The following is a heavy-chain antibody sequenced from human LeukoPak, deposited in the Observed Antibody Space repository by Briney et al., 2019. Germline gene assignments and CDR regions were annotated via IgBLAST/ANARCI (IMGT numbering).Heavy chain of an antibody. Sequence: PSETLSLTCTLSGGSISTYYWSWIRQPPGKGLEWIGYIYYSGSTNYNPSLKSRVTISVDTSKNQFSLKLSSVTAADTAVYYCARDQNSGSYYYWYFDLWGRGTLVTVSS. CDR2: IYYSGST. D-gene: IGHD1-26*01. CDR1: GGSISTYY. J-gene: IGHJ2*01. V-gene: IGHV4-59*01. CDR3: ARDQNSGSYYYWYFDL.